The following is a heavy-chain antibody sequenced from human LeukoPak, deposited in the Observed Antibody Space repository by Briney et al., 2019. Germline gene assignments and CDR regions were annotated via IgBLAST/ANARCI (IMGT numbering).Heavy chain of an antibody. J-gene: IGHJ4*02. D-gene: IGHD3-16*01. Sequence: GGSLRLSCAASGFPVSDAWMSWVRQAPGKGLEWVGRIESKTDSGTTEYAAPVKGRFTISRDDSKNTLYLQMNSLKTEDTAVYYCTRDEGDDYFDNWGQGTLVTVSS. V-gene: IGHV3-15*04. CDR3: TRDEGDDYFDN. CDR2: IESKTDSGTT. CDR1: GFPVSDAW.